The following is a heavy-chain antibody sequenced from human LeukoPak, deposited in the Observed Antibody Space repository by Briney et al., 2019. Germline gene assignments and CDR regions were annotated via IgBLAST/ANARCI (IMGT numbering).Heavy chain of an antibody. CDR2: ITPFNGNT. CDR1: GYTFTYRY. Sequence: SVKVSCKASGYTFTYRYLHWVRQAPGQALEWMGWITPFNGNTNYAQKFQDRVTITRDRSMSTAYMELSSLRSEDTAMYYCASKGPGYYDSSGPLAGMDVWGQGTTVTVSS. V-gene: IGHV1-45*02. J-gene: IGHJ6*02. CDR3: ASKGPGYYDSSGPLAGMDV. D-gene: IGHD3-22*01.